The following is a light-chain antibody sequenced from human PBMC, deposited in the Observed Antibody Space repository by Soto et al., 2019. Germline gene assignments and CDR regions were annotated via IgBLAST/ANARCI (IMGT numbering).Light chain of an antibody. Sequence: EIVMTQSPATLSVSPGERATVSCRASQSVSGNLAWYQQKPGQAPRLLIYGASTRATGIPARFSGSGSGTEVTLTISSLQSEDFAVYYCQQYNNWPRTFGQGTKVEIK. V-gene: IGKV3-15*01. CDR3: QQYNNWPRT. CDR1: QSVSGN. CDR2: GAS. J-gene: IGKJ1*01.